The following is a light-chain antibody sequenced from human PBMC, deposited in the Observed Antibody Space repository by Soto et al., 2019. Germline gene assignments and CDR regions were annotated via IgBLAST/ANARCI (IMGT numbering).Light chain of an antibody. CDR3: QQSYSTPWT. CDR2: AAS. Sequence: QMTQSPSSLSASVGDRVTITCRASQSITTYLNWYQQRPGKAPEVLIYAASRLQGGVPSRFSGSGSGTDFTLTINSLQPEDYAAYYCQQSYSTPWTFGQGTKADIK. CDR1: QSITTY. J-gene: IGKJ1*01. V-gene: IGKV1-39*01.